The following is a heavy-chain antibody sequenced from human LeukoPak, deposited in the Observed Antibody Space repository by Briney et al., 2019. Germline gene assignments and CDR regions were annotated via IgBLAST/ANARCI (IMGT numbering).Heavy chain of an antibody. Sequence: SETLSLTCTVSGGSISSGSYYWSWIRQPAGKGLEWIGRIYSSGSTNYNPSLKSRVTISLDTSKNQFSLKLSSVTAADTAVYYCARVTGYMTEDFFDYWGQGTLVTVSS. V-gene: IGHV4-61*02. CDR1: GGSISSGSYY. CDR2: IYSSGST. J-gene: IGHJ4*02. D-gene: IGHD6-13*01. CDR3: ARVTGYMTEDFFDY.